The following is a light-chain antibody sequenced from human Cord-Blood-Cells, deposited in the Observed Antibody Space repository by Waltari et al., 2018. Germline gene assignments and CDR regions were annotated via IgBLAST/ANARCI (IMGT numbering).Light chain of an antibody. CDR3: QQYGSSFT. Sequence: EIVLTQSPGTLSLSPGERASQSVSSSYLAWYQQKPGQAPRLLIYGASSRATGIPDRFSGSGSGTDCTLTISRLEPEDFAVYYCQQYGSSFTVGPGTKVDIK. V-gene: IGKV3-20*01. J-gene: IGKJ3*01. CDR2: GAS. CDR1: QSVSSSY.